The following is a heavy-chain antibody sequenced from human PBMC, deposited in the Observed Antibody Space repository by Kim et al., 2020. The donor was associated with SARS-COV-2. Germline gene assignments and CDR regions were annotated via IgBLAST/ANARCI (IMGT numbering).Heavy chain of an antibody. Sequence: ASVKVSCKASGYTFTSYYMHWVRQAPGQGLEWMGTINPSGGSTSYAQKFQGRVTMTRDTSTSTVYMELSSLRSEDTAVYYCARDLTTTDGYRDYYYGMDVWGQGTTVTVSS. D-gene: IGHD5-12*01. CDR3: ARDLTTTDGYRDYYYGMDV. V-gene: IGHV1-46*01. CDR2: INPSGGST. CDR1: GYTFTSYY. J-gene: IGHJ6*02.